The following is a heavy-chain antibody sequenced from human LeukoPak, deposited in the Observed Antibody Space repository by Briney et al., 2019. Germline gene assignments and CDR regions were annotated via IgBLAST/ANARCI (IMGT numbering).Heavy chain of an antibody. CDR2: ISYDGSNK. J-gene: IGHJ4*02. CDR1: GFTFSSYA. Sequence: GRSLRLSCAASGFTFSSYAMHWVRQAPGKGLERVAVISYDGSNKYYADSVKGRFTISRDNSKNTLYLQMNSLRAEDTAVYYCAKDNVVQLWLELENWGQGTLATVSS. D-gene: IGHD5-18*01. V-gene: IGHV3-30*04. CDR3: AKDNVVQLWLELEN.